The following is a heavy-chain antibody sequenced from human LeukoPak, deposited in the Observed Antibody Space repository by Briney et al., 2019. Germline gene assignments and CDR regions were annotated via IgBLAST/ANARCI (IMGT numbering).Heavy chain of an antibody. CDR3: ARHSPVGIFYFDY. J-gene: IGHJ4*02. V-gene: IGHV4-59*05. D-gene: IGHD1-26*01. CDR2: IYYSGST. CDR1: GGSIRSYY. Sequence: PSETLSLTCTVSGGSIRSYYWSWIRQPPGKGVEWIGSIYYSGSTYYNPSLKSRVTISVDTSKNQFSLKLSSVTAADTAVYYCARHSPVGIFYFDYWGQGTLVTVSS.